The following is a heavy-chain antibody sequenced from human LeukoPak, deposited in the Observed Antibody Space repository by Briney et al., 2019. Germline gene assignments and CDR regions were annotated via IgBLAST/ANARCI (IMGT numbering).Heavy chain of an antibody. CDR3: ARARGYCSGGSCFSYVPYYFDY. V-gene: IGHV3-21*01. J-gene: IGHJ4*02. D-gene: IGHD2-15*01. Sequence: GGSLRLSCAASGFTFSSYSMNWVRQAPGKGLEWVSSISSSSSYIYYADSVKGRFTISRDNAKNSLYLQMNSLRAEDTAVYYCARARGYCSGGSCFSYVPYYFDYWGQGTLVIVSS. CDR1: GFTFSSYS. CDR2: ISSSSSYI.